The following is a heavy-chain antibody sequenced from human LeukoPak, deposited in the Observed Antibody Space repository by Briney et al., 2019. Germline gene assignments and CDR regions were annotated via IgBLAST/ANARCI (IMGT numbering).Heavy chain of an antibody. V-gene: IGHV4-39*07. Sequence: SETLSLTCTVSGGSVSTSDYYWGWIRQSPVKGLEWIGDVFYTVKTNYNPSLRGRATISIDTSKNQFSLKLTYVTAADSAVYYCARVFDSWGQGTLVTVSS. CDR1: GGSVSTSDYY. CDR3: ARVFDS. J-gene: IGHJ4*02. CDR2: VFYTVKT.